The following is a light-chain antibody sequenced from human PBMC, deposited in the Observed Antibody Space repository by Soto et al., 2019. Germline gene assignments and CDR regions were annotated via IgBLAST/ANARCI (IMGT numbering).Light chain of an antibody. Sequence: SQMTQPPSSLSASVGARVTITCRASPPISHYLAWYQQKPGKIPNLLIYAASTLQAGVPSRFSGSGSGTDFTLTISSLQPEDVAAYYCQKYNSAPLTFGGGTKVDIK. V-gene: IGKV1-27*01. CDR1: PPISHY. J-gene: IGKJ4*01. CDR2: AAS. CDR3: QKYNSAPLT.